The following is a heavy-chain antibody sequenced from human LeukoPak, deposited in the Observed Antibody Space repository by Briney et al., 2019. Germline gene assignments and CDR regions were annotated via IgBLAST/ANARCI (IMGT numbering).Heavy chain of an antibody. Sequence: ASVKVSCKASGYTFTSYGISWVRQAPGQGLEWMGWISAYNGNTNYAQKLQGRVTMTTDTSTSTAYMELRSLRSDDTAVYYCATDPSSNPTGTTGYWGQGTLVTVSS. CDR3: ATDPSSNPTGTTGY. J-gene: IGHJ4*02. CDR1: GYTFTSYG. V-gene: IGHV1-18*01. D-gene: IGHD1-1*01. CDR2: ISAYNGNT.